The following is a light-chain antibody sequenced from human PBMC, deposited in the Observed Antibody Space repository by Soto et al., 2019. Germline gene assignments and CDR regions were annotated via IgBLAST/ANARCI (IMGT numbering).Light chain of an antibody. Sequence: AVRMTQSPSSFSASTGDRVTITCRASQGIDSYLAWYQQKPGKAPKPLIYAASTLQSGVPSRFSGSGSGTDFSLTISCLQSEDFATYYCQQYYSYPITFGQGTRLEIK. CDR2: AAS. CDR3: QQYYSYPIT. CDR1: QGIDSY. V-gene: IGKV1-8*01. J-gene: IGKJ5*01.